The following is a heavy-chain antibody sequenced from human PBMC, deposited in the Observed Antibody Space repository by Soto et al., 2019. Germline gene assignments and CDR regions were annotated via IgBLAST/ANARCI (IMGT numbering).Heavy chain of an antibody. D-gene: IGHD7-27*01. Sequence: GGSLRLSCAASGFTFSIFAMSWVRQSPGKGLEWVSTISGSGGSTYYADAVKGRFSISRDNSMGTLYLQMKSLRVEDTAIYYCAKEVSLGSTVDLGYWGQGTLVTISS. CDR3: AKEVSLGSTVDLGY. CDR2: ISGSGGST. CDR1: GFTFSIFA. V-gene: IGHV3-23*01. J-gene: IGHJ4*02.